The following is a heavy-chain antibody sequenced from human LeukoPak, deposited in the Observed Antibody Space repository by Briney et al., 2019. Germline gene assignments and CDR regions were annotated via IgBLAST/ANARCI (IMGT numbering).Heavy chain of an antibody. J-gene: IGHJ4*02. CDR2: INPNSGGT. CDR3: ARPVLGDGTVAAQFEH. D-gene: IGHD2-15*01. Sequence: ASVKVSCKASGYTFTGDYMYWVRQAPGQGLEWMGWINPNSGGTKYAQKFQGRVTMTRDTSISTAYMEVSRLRSDDTAVYYCARPVLGDGTVAAQFEHWGQGTLVTVSS. CDR1: GYTFTGDY. V-gene: IGHV1-2*02.